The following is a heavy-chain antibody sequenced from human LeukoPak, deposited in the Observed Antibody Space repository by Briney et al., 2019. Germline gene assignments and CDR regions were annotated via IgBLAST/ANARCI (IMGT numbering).Heavy chain of an antibody. CDR2: IYYSGST. Sequence: SETLSLTCTVSGGSISSYYWSWIRQPPGKGVEWIGYIYYSGSTNYNPSLKSRVTISVDTSKNQFSLKLSSVTAADTAVYYCARRAGGDYYLDYWGQGTLVTVSS. CDR1: GGSISSYY. D-gene: IGHD4-17*01. CDR3: ARRAGGDYYLDY. J-gene: IGHJ4*02. V-gene: IGHV4-59*08.